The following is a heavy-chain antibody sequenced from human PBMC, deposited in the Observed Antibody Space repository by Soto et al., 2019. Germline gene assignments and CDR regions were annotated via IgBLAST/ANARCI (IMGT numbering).Heavy chain of an antibody. Sequence: EVQLVESGGGLVQPGGSLRLSCVASGFTFSSNWMHWVRQAPGKGLELVSRITSDGSSPIYADSVKGRFTISRDNAKNTLYLQMNSLRAEDTAVYYCARPTSLGGNPFDYWGQGTLVTVSS. CDR2: ITSDGSSP. J-gene: IGHJ4*02. D-gene: IGHD2-15*01. CDR1: GFTFSSNW. V-gene: IGHV3-74*01. CDR3: ARPTSLGGNPFDY.